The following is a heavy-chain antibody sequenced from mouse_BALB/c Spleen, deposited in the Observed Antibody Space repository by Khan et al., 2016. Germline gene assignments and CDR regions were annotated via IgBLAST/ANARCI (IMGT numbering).Heavy chain of an antibody. CDR2: RNTYTGEP. D-gene: IGHD2-3*01. J-gene: IGHJ1*01. CDR1: GYTFTNYG. V-gene: IGHV9-3-1*01. CDR3: ARWLLSYWYFDV. Sequence: QIQLVQSGPELKKPGETVKISCKVSGYTFTNYGMNWVKQAPGKGLKWMGWRNTYTGEPTYADDFKGRLAFSLETSASTAYLQINNLNNEDAATYFCARWLLSYWYFDVWGAGTTVTVSS.